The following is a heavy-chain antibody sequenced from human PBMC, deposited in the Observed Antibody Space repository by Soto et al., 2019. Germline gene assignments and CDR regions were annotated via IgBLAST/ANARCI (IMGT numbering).Heavy chain of an antibody. CDR2: ISYDGSNK. CDR3: ASPQYYYGSGSYGEPDY. D-gene: IGHD3-10*01. Sequence: GGSLRLSCAASGFTFSSYAMHWVRQAPGKGLEWVAVISYDGSNKYYADSVKGRFTISRDNSKNTLYLQMNSLRAEDTAVYYCASPQYYYGSGSYGEPDYWGQGTLVTVSS. J-gene: IGHJ4*02. CDR1: GFTFSSYA. V-gene: IGHV3-30-3*01.